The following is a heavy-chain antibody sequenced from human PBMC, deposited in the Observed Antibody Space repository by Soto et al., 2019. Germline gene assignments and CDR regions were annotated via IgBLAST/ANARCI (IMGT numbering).Heavy chain of an antibody. CDR1: GYSISSGYY. Sequence: ETLSRTGAVSGYSISSGYYWCWIRQPPGKGLEWIGSIYHSGSTYYNPSLKSRVTISVDTSKNQFSLKLSSVTAADTAVYYCAREMTFIAARPWWFDPWGQGTLVTVYS. CDR2: IYHSGST. V-gene: IGHV4-38-2*02. D-gene: IGHD6-6*01. J-gene: IGHJ5*02. CDR3: AREMTFIAARPWWFDP.